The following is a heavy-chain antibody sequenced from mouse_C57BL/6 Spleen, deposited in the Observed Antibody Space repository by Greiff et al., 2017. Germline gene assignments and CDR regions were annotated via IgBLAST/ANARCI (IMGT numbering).Heavy chain of an antibody. D-gene: IGHD2-4*01. Sequence: QVQLQQSGPGLVAPSQSLSISCTASGFPLTSYAVSWVRQPPGKGLEWLGVIWGDGSTIYHSAPIPSPSISKDNSKSQVFRKLNSLQADDTAAYYCARLDYDGFFFDYWGQGTTLTVSS. CDR2: IWGDGST. J-gene: IGHJ2*01. V-gene: IGHV2-3*01. CDR3: ARLDYDGFFFDY. CDR1: GFPLTSYA.